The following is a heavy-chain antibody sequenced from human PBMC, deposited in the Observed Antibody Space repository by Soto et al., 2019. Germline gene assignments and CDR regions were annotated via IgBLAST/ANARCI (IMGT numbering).Heavy chain of an antibody. CDR3: ARHDCISSSCYYYYYYSMDV. CDR1: GGTFSSYA. Sequence: QVQLVQSGAEVKKPGSSVKVSCKTSGGTFSSYAISWVRQAPGQGLEWMGGIIPIFDTANYAQKFQGRVTITADESTSTAYMELSSLRSADTAVYYCARHDCISSSCYYYYYYSMDVWGQGTTVTVSS. J-gene: IGHJ6*02. CDR2: IIPIFDTA. V-gene: IGHV1-69*12. D-gene: IGHD2-2*01.